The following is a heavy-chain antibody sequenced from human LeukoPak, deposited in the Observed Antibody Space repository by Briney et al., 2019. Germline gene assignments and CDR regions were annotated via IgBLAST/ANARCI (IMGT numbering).Heavy chain of an antibody. D-gene: IGHD6-13*01. Sequence: ASVKVSCKASGYTFTGYYMHWVRQAPGQGLEWVGCINPNSGGTNYAQKFQGRVTMTRDTSISTAYMELSRLRSDDTAVYYCAREYPRGIAAAGTRWFDPWGQGTLVSVSS. CDR1: GYTFTGYY. CDR3: AREYPRGIAAAGTRWFDP. CDR2: INPNSGGT. J-gene: IGHJ5*02. V-gene: IGHV1-2*02.